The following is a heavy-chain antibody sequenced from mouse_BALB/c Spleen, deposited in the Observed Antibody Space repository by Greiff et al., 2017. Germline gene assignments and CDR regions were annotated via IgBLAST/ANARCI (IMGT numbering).Heavy chain of an antibody. J-gene: IGHJ4*01. V-gene: IGHV5-6-5*01. CDR2: IRRCGST. D-gene: IGHD1-2*01. CDR3: AREGYYGYGNYYAMDD. CDR1: GFSFSSYA. Sequence: DVLLVESGGGLVKPGGSLKLSCAASGFSFSSYAMYWVRQTPEKRLEWVASIRRCGSTYYPDSVKGRFTISRDNARNILYLQMSSLRSEDTAMYYCAREGYYGYGNYYAMDDWGQGTSVTVAS.